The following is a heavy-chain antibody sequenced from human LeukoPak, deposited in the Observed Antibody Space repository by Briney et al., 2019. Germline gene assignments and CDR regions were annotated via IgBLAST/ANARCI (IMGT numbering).Heavy chain of an antibody. J-gene: IGHJ6*04. Sequence: GGSLRLSCAASGFTFSDYYMSWIRQAPGKGLEWVSYISSSSSYTNYADSVKGRFTISRDNAKNSLYLQMSSLRAEDTAVYYCARGRDIVATRTSPYYYYGMDVWGKGTTVTVSS. D-gene: IGHD5-12*01. V-gene: IGHV3-11*06. CDR3: ARGRDIVATRTSPYYYYGMDV. CDR1: GFTFSDYY. CDR2: ISSSSSYT.